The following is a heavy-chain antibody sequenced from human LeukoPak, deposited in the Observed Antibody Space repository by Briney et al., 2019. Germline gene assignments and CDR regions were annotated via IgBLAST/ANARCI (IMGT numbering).Heavy chain of an antibody. Sequence: GGSLRLSCAASGFTFSSYSMNWVRQAPGKGLEWVSSISSSSSYIYYADSVKGRFTISRDNAKNSLYLQMNSLRAEDTAVYYCARPEVYGDYGVNDAFGIWGQGTMVTVSS. D-gene: IGHD4-17*01. J-gene: IGHJ3*02. CDR3: ARPEVYGDYGVNDAFGI. V-gene: IGHV3-21*01. CDR2: ISSSSSYI. CDR1: GFTFSSYS.